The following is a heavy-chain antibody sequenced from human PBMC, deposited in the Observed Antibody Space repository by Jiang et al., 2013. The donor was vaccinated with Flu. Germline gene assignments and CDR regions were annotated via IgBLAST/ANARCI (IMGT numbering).Heavy chain of an antibody. CDR3: ARGYFTGYGSGSYYNNWFDP. CDR2: MNPNSGNT. Sequence: GAEVKKPGASVKVSCKASGYTFTSYDINWVRQATGQGLEWMGWMNPNSGNTGYAQKFQGRVTMTRNTSISTAYMELSSLRSEDTAVYYCARGYFTGYGSGSYYNNWFDPWGQGTLVTVSS. V-gene: IGHV1-8*01. CDR1: GYTFTSYD. D-gene: IGHD3-10*01. J-gene: IGHJ5*02.